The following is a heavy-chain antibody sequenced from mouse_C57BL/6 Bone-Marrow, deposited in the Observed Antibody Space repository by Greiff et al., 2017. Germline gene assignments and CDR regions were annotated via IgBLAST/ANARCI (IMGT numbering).Heavy chain of an antibody. Sequence: VQLQQSGAELARPGASVKLSCKASGYTFTSYGISWVKQRTGQGLEWIGEIYPRSGNTYYNEKFKGKATLTADKSSSTAYMELRSLTSEDSAVYFCARSGQRRLRYFDVWGTGTTVTVSS. J-gene: IGHJ1*03. D-gene: IGHD3-2*02. CDR2: IYPRSGNT. V-gene: IGHV1-81*01. CDR1: GYTFTSYG. CDR3: ARSGQRRLRYFDV.